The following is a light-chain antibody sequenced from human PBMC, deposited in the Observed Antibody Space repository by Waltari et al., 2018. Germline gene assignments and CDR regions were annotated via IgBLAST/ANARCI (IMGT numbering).Light chain of an antibody. Sequence: DIVMTQSPLSLSVTPGEPASISCRSSKSLLVSSGNNYLDWYVQKPGQSPQLLISLGSSRASGVPDRVSGSRSGTDVTLRISRVDAEDVGVDYCMQALHAVTFGPGSKVDIK. V-gene: IGKV2-28*01. CDR3: MQALHAVT. CDR2: LGS. CDR1: KSLLVSSGNNY. J-gene: IGKJ3*01.